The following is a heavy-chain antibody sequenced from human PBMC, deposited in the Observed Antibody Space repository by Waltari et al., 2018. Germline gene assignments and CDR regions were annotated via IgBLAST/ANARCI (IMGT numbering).Heavy chain of an antibody. J-gene: IGHJ4*02. CDR3: ARGCRYGSPLY. CDR2: SIPIFGTA. V-gene: IGHV1-69*12. Sequence: HVQLVQSGAEVKKPGASVNVSCKASGGTFSSYAISWGRQGPGQGLEWMGGSIPIFGTANYEQKSQGSVTITADESKSTAYMELSSLRYEDTAVYYCARGCRYGSPLYWGQGTLVTVSS. CDR1: GGTFSSYA. D-gene: IGHD3-10*01.